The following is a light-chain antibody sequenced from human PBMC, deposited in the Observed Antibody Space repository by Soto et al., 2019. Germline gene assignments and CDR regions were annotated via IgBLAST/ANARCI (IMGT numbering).Light chain of an antibody. CDR3: QQAISFPFT. J-gene: IGKJ5*01. CDR2: GAS. CDR1: QGISTY. V-gene: IGKV1-12*01. Sequence: DIQMTQAPSSVASSIGDRVSTPCRASQGISTYLGWYQQKPGQAPKLLIYGASSLATGVPSRFSGSGSGTDFTLTISSLQSEDFGTYYCQQAISFPFTFGQGTRLEIK.